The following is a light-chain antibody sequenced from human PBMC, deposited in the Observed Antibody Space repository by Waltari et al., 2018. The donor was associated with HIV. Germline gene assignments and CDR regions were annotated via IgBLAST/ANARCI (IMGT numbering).Light chain of an antibody. V-gene: IGLV1-51*01. J-gene: IGLJ2*01. CDR1: SSNIGNHH. CDR2: DNH. Sequence: QSVLTQPPPVSAAPGQMVPISCSGSSSNIGNHHLPWSQQLPGPAPKRLIYDNHKRPSGIPDRFSGSKSGTSATLGITGLQTGDEADYYCGAWDSSLSAVVFGGGTKLIVL. CDR3: GAWDSSLSAVV.